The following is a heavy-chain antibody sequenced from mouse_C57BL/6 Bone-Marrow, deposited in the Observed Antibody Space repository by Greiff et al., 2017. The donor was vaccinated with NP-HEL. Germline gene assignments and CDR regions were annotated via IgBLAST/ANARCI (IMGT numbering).Heavy chain of an antibody. D-gene: IGHD3-2*02. CDR1: GYTFTDYE. V-gene: IGHV1-15*01. J-gene: IGHJ4*01. Sequence: QVQLKQSGAELVRPGASVTLSCKASGYTFTDYEMHWVKQTPVHGLEWIGAIDPETGGTAYNQKFKGKAILTADKSSSTAYMELRSLTSEDSAVYYCTRSQLRPYWGQGTSVTVSS. CDR3: TRSQLRPY. CDR2: IDPETGGT.